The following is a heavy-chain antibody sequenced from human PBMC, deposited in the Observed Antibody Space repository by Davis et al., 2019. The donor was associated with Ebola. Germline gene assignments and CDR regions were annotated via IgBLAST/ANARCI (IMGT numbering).Heavy chain of an antibody. CDR3: ARQHCISTSCPGGFGWFDP. D-gene: IGHD2-2*01. J-gene: IGHJ5*02. Sequence: GSLRLSCIVPGGSISSYYWSWIRQPPGKGLEWIGYIDYSGSTNYNPSLKSRVTISVDTSKNQFSLKLSSVTAADTAVYYCARQHCISTSCPGGFGWFDPWGQGTLVTVSS. CDR1: GGSISSYY. CDR2: IDYSGST. V-gene: IGHV4-59*08.